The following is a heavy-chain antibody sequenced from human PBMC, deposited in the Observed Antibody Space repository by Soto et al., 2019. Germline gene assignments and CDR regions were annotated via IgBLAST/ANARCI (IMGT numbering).Heavy chain of an antibody. D-gene: IGHD3-10*01. Sequence: ASVKVSCKASGYSFTSYGISWGRQAPGQGLEWMGWISAYNGNTNYAQKLQGRVTMTTDTSTSPAYMELRSVRSDDTAVYYCGRQVGFGEFGYYYSYRAVWGKGTTVPVSS. CDR2: ISAYNGNT. CDR1: GYSFTSYG. V-gene: IGHV1-18*01. CDR3: GRQVGFGEFGYYYSYRAV. J-gene: IGHJ6*03.